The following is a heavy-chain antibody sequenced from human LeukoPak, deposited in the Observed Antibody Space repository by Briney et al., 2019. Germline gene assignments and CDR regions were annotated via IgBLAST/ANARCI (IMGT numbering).Heavy chain of an antibody. V-gene: IGHV4-30-4*01. D-gene: IGHD2-21*02. Sequence: SQTLSLTCTVSGGSISSGDYHWSWLRQPPGTGLEWIGYIYYSGSTYYNPSLKSRITISVDTSKNQFSLKLSSVTAADTAVYFCAREFYCGGDCFAFDYWGQGTLVTVSS. J-gene: IGHJ4*02. CDR1: GGSISSGDYH. CDR3: AREFYCGGDCFAFDY. CDR2: IYYSGST.